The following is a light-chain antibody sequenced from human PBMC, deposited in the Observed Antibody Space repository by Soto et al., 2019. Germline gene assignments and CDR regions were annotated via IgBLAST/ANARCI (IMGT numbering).Light chain of an antibody. Sequence: EIVLTQSPGTLSLSPGERATLSCRASQSVSSSYLAWYQQKPGQAPRLLIYGASSRATGIPARFSGSGSGTEFTLTISSLQSEDFAVYYCQHYYNWPPWTFGQGTKVEIK. J-gene: IGKJ1*01. CDR2: GAS. CDR3: QHYYNWPPWT. V-gene: IGKV3-15*01. CDR1: QSVSSSY.